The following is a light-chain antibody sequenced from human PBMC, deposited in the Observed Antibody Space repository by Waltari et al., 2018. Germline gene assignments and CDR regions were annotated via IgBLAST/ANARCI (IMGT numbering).Light chain of an antibody. V-gene: IGKV3-20*01. CDR1: QSVSNNQ. J-gene: IGKJ5*01. CDR3: QQYGSSPLT. CDR2: GAF. Sequence: EIVLTQSPGTLFLSPGESATPSCRASQSVSNNQLAWYQQSPGQAPRLVIYGAFARATAIPDRFSGTGSGTDFTLTISRLEPEDFAMYYCQQYGSSPLTFGQGTRLEIK.